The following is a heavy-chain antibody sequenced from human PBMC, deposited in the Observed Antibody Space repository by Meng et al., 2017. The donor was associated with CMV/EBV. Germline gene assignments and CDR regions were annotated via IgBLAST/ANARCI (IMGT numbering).Heavy chain of an antibody. CDR3: AKEGAAAGLTNYYHGMDV. J-gene: IGHJ6*02. CDR1: GYTFTGYF. V-gene: IGHV1-2*02. D-gene: IGHD6-13*01. CDR2: INSNSGST. Sequence: SVKVSCKASGYTFTGYFMHWVRQAPGQGLEWMGWINSNSGSTNYVQKFHGRVTMTRETSISTAYMELSRLRSDDTAVYYCAKEGAAAGLTNYYHGMDVWGQGTTVTVSS.